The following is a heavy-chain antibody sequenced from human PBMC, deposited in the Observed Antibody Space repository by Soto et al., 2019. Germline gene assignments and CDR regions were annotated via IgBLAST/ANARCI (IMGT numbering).Heavy chain of an antibody. J-gene: IGHJ5*02. V-gene: IGHV4-31*03. D-gene: IGHD2-15*01. CDR3: ARTWGYCSGGSCPRGWFDP. CDR2: IYYSGST. Sequence: SETLSLTCTVSGGSISSGGYYWSWIRQHPGKGLEWIGYIYYSGSTYYNPSLKSRVTISVDTSKNQFSLKLSSVTAADTAVYYCARTWGYCSGGSCPRGWFDPWGQGTLVTVSS. CDR1: GGSISSGGYY.